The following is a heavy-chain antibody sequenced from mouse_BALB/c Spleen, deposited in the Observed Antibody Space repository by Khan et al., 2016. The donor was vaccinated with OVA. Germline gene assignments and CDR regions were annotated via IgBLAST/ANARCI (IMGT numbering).Heavy chain of an antibody. J-gene: IGHJ2*01. CDR3: TRSRDGTFGY. CDR2: INPSNGYT. V-gene: IGHV1-18*01. D-gene: IGHD2-3*01. Sequence: VRLQQSGPELVKPGASVKIPCKASGYTFTDYNMDWVKQSHGKSLEWIGDINPSNGYTIYNQKFKGKATLTVDESSNTAYMELRSLTSEATAVYYCTRSRDGTFGYWGQGTTLTVSS. CDR1: GYTFTDYN.